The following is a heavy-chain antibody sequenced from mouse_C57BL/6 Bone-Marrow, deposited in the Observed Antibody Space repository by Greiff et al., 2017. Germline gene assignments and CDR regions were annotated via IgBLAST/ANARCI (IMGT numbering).Heavy chain of an antibody. CDR1: GYTFTSYW. D-gene: IGHD1-1*01. V-gene: IGHV1-59*01. Sequence: QVQLQQPGAELVRPGTSVKLSCKASGYTFTSYWMRWVKQRPGQGLEWIGVIDPSDSYTNYNQKFKGKATLTVDTSSSTAYMQLSSLTSEDSAVYYCARWRFITTVNYFDYWGQGTTLTVSP. J-gene: IGHJ2*01. CDR3: ARWRFITTVNYFDY. CDR2: IDPSDSYT.